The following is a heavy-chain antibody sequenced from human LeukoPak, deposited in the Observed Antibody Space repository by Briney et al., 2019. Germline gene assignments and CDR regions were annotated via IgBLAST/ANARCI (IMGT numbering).Heavy chain of an antibody. D-gene: IGHD5-12*01. V-gene: IGHV3-30*18. CDR3: AKGRLDIVTTGYYYYGMDV. Sequence: GGSLRLSCAASGFSFSSNGMHWVRQAPGKGLEWVAVISYDGSNKYYVDPVKGRFTISRDNSKNTLYLQMNSLRAEDTAVYYCAKGRLDIVTTGYYYYGMDVWGKGTTVTVSS. J-gene: IGHJ6*04. CDR1: GFSFSSNG. CDR2: ISYDGSNK.